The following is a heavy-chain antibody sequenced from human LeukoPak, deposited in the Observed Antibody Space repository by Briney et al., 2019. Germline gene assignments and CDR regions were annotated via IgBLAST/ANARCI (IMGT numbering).Heavy chain of an antibody. CDR1: GYTFTSYY. CDR2: INPSGGST. D-gene: IGHD3-22*01. J-gene: IGHJ4*02. V-gene: IGHV1-46*01. Sequence: ASVKVSCKASGYTFTSYYMHWVRQAPGQGLEWMGIINPSGGSTSYAQKFQGRVTMTRDTSTSTVYMELSSLRSEDTAVYYCAREPLRNYYDSSGFYGTFDYWGQGTLVTVSS. CDR3: AREPLRNYYDSSGFYGTFDY.